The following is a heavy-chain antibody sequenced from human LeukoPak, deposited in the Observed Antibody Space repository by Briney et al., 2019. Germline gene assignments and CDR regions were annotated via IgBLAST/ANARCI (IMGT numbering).Heavy chain of an antibody. CDR1: GFTFSRYA. D-gene: IGHD2-15*01. CDR2: ISGSGGST. CDR3: ARELGSSRAFDI. J-gene: IGHJ3*02. Sequence: PGGSLRLSCAASGFTFSRYAMTWVRQGPGKGLEWLSAISGSGGSTYYADSVKGRFTISRDNSKNTLYLQMNSLRVEDTAVYYCARELGSSRAFDIWGQGTMVTVSS. V-gene: IGHV3-23*01.